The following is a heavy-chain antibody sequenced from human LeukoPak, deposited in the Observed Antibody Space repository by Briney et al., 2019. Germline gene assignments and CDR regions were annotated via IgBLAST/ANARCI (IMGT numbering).Heavy chain of an antibody. D-gene: IGHD2-2*01. CDR1: GGSISSYY. Sequence: SETLSLTCTVSGGSISSYYWSWIRQPPGKGLEWIGYIYTSGSTNYNPSLKSRVTISVDTSKNQFSLKLSSVTAADTAVYYCARVRKEPAAFYYYYYMDVWGKGTTVTVSS. J-gene: IGHJ6*03. V-gene: IGHV4-4*09. CDR2: IYTSGST. CDR3: ARVRKEPAAFYYYYYMDV.